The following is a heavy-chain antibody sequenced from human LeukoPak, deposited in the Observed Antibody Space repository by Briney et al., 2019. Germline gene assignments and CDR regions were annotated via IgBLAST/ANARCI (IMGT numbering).Heavy chain of an antibody. V-gene: IGHV3-23*01. J-gene: IGHJ4*02. Sequence: GGSLRLSCAASGFTFSTYAMSWVRQAPGKGLEWVSAISGSGGSTFNADSVKGRFTISRDNSKNTLFLQMNSLRAEDTAIYYCAKDHPSGYCFDYWGQGTLVTVSS. CDR3: AKDHPSGYCFDY. CDR1: GFTFSTYA. CDR2: ISGSGGST. D-gene: IGHD1-14*01.